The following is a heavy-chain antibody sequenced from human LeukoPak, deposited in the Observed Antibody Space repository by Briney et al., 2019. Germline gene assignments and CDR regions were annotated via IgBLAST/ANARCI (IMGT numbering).Heavy chain of an antibody. CDR3: ARGPYSSSWGFFDY. J-gene: IGHJ4*02. CDR1: GFTFSSYS. D-gene: IGHD6-6*01. CDR2: ISSSSSYI. Sequence: PGGSLRLSCAASGFTFSSYSMNWVRQAPGKGLEWVSSISSSSSYIYYADSVKGRFTISRDNAKNSLYLQMNSLRAEATAVCYCARGPYSSSWGFFDYWGQGTLVTVSS. V-gene: IGHV3-21*01.